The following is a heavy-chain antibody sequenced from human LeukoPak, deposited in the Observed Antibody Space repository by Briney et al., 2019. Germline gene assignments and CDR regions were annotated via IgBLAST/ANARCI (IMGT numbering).Heavy chain of an antibody. CDR3: ARDRVAVAGGRWFDP. J-gene: IGHJ5*02. CDR2: IYSGGST. D-gene: IGHD6-19*01. V-gene: IGHV3-53*01. CDR1: GFTFSDHY. Sequence: GGSLRLSCAASGFTFSDHYMSWIRQAPGKGLEWVSVIYSGGSTYYADSVKGRFTISRDNSKNTLYLQMNSLRAEDTAVYYCARDRVAVAGGRWFDPWGQGTLVTVSS.